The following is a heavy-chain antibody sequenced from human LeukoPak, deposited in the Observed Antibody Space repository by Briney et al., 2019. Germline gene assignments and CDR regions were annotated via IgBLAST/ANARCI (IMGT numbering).Heavy chain of an antibody. CDR2: IWYDGSNK. CDR1: RFTFSNYG. V-gene: IGHV3-33*01. D-gene: IGHD3-22*01. J-gene: IGHJ6*02. Sequence: GSLRLSCAASRFTFSNYGMHWVRQAPGKGLEWVAVIWYDGSNKYYADSVKGRFTISRDNSKNTLYLQMNSLRAEDTAVYYCAREQYYDSSGSARGYYYGMDVWGQGTTVTVSS. CDR3: AREQYYDSSGSARGYYYGMDV.